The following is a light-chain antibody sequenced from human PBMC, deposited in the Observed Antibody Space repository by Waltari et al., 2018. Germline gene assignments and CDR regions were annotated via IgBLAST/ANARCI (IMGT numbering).Light chain of an antibody. CDR3: QHPWT. CDR2: KAS. Sequence: DIQMTQSPSTLSASVGDRVTITCRASQSISSWLAWYQQKPGEAPKLLIYKASSLESGVPSRFSGSGSGTEFTLTISSLQPDDFATYYCQHPWTFGQGTKVEIK. CDR1: QSISSW. V-gene: IGKV1-5*03. J-gene: IGKJ1*01.